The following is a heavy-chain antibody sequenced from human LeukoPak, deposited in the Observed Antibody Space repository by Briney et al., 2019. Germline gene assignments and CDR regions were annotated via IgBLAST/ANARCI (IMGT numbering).Heavy chain of an antibody. CDR2: IIPIFGTA. J-gene: IGHJ6*03. CDR1: GGTFSSYA. Sequence: GSSVKVSCKASGGTFSSYAISWVRQAPGQGLEWMGGIIPIFGTANYAQKFQGRVTITTDESTSTAYMELSSLRSEDTAVYYCARGANYYDSSGLEDYYYYYYMDVWGKGTTVTVSS. V-gene: IGHV1-69*05. D-gene: IGHD3-22*01. CDR3: ARGANYYDSSGLEDYYYYYYMDV.